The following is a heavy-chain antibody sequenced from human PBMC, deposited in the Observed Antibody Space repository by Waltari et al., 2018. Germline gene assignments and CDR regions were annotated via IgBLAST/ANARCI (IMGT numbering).Heavy chain of an antibody. J-gene: IGHJ5*02. CDR1: VDSISSYY. D-gene: IGHD1-20*01. CDR3: ARGRTSITGTTVGWFDP. V-gene: IGHV4-59*01. Sequence: QVQLQDSGPGLVKPSETLSLTCTVSVDSISSYYSSWIRQPPGKGLEWIGYIYYSGSTNYNPALKSRVTIAVDMAKKQFSLKRSSVTAADTAVYYCARGRTSITGTTVGWFDPWGQGTLVTVSS. CDR2: IYYSGST.